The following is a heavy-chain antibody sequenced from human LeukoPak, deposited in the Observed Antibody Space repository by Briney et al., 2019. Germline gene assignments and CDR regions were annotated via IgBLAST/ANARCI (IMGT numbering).Heavy chain of an antibody. Sequence: SETLSLTCTVSGGSISTSSFYCGWIRQPPGKGLEWIGSIHYSGGTYYNPSLKSGVTISVDTSKNQFSLKVSSVTAADTAVYYCARYSGYATYWGQGTLVTVSS. CDR1: GGSISTSSFY. J-gene: IGHJ4*02. D-gene: IGHD5-12*01. V-gene: IGHV4-39*01. CDR2: IHYSGGT. CDR3: ARYSGYATY.